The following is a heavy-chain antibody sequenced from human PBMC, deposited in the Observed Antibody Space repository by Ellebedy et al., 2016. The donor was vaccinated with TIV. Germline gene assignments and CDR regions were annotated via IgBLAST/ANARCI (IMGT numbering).Heavy chain of an antibody. D-gene: IGHD6-19*01. V-gene: IGHV3-23*01. J-gene: IGHJ4*02. CDR3: ARDPPPSLYRLSSSGWYYFDY. Sequence: GESLKISCAASGFTFSSYAMTWVRQAPGKGLEWVSGISGSSDNTYYADSVKGRFTISRDNSKNTLYLQMNSLRGEDTAVYYCARDPPPSLYRLSSSGWYYFDYWGQGTLVTVSS. CDR2: ISGSSDNT. CDR1: GFTFSSYA.